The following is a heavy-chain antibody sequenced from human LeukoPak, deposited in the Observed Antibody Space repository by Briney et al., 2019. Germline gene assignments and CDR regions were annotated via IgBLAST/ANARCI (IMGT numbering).Heavy chain of an antibody. Sequence: PGGSLRLSCAASGFTFSSYAMHWVRQAPGKGLEWVAVISYDGSNKYYADSVKGRFTISRDNSKNTLYLQMNSLRAEDTAVYYCAKVMLGYCSTTICFYFDYWGQGTLVTVSS. J-gene: IGHJ4*02. CDR1: GFTFSSYA. CDR3: AKVMLGYCSTTICFYFDY. V-gene: IGHV3-30-3*01. CDR2: ISYDGSNK. D-gene: IGHD2-2*01.